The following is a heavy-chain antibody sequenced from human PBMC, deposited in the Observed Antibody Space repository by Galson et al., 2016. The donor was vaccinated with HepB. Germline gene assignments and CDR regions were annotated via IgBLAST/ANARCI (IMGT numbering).Heavy chain of an antibody. CDR2: IHYSGSI. V-gene: IGHV4-31*03. Sequence: TLSLTCTVSGGSINSGDSYWNWIRHHPQKGLEWIGCIHYSGSIHYNPSLQSRFTISVDASKNQFSLKVSSVSAADTAVYYCARGGDRSRTGYWGQGTPVTVSS. J-gene: IGHJ4*02. D-gene: IGHD2-2*01. CDR3: ARGGDRSRTGY. CDR1: GGSINSGDSY.